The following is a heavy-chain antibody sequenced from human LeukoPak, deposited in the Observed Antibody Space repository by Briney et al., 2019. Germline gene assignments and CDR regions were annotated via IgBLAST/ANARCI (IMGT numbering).Heavy chain of an antibody. CDR3: ARDPTYYDFWSGYYTGLYLDY. V-gene: IGHV1-18*01. D-gene: IGHD3-3*01. J-gene: IGHJ4*02. Sequence: SVKVSCKASGYTFTSYGISWVRQAPGQGLEWMGWISAYNGNTNYAQKLQGRVTMTTDTSTSTAYMELRSLRSDDTAVYYCARDPTYYDFWSGYYTGLYLDYWGQGTLVTVSS. CDR2: ISAYNGNT. CDR1: GYTFTSYG.